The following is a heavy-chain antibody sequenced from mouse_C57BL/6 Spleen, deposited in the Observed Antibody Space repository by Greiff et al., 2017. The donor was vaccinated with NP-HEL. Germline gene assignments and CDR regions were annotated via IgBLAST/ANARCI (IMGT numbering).Heavy chain of an antibody. J-gene: IGHJ2*01. Sequence: QVQLQQSGAELVRPGASVKLSCKASGYTFTDYYINWVKQRPGQGLEWIARIYPGSGNTYYNEKFKGKATLTAEKSSSTAYMQLSSLTSEDSAVYFCAIYGSSFYYCDYWGQGTTLTVSS. CDR2: IYPGSGNT. CDR1: GYTFTDYY. CDR3: AIYGSSFYYCDY. V-gene: IGHV1-76*01. D-gene: IGHD1-1*01.